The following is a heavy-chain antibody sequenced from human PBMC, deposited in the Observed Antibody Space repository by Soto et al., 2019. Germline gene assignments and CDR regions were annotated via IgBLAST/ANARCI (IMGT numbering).Heavy chain of an antibody. CDR2: IYYSGYT. Sequence: QVQLQESGPGLVKPSQTLSLTCTVSGGSIRSCGYYWNWIRQHPGKGLEWIGYIYYSGYTYYNPALKSRVTISVDTSKNQFSLKLSSVTAADKAVYYCASEPSIWGQGTLVTVSS. V-gene: IGHV4-31*03. J-gene: IGHJ4*02. CDR1: GGSIRSCGYY. CDR3: ASEPSI.